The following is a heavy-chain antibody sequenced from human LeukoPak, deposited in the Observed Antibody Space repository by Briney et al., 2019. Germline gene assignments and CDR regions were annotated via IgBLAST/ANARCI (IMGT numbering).Heavy chain of an antibody. D-gene: IGHD2-15*01. J-gene: IGHJ4*02. CDR1: AFTFSTYG. Sequence: GGSLRLSCAASAFTFSTYGMSWVRQAPGKGLEWVSAISGSGDSTYYADSVKGRFTISRDNSKNTLYLQMNSLRAEDTAVYYCAKSTAPCSRGSCYSALESWGQGTLVTVSS. CDR2: ISGSGDST. CDR3: AKSTAPCSRGSCYSALES. V-gene: IGHV3-23*01.